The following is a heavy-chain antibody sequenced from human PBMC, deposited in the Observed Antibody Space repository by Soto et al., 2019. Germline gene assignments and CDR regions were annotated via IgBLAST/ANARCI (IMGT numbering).Heavy chain of an antibody. J-gene: IGHJ1*01. CDR1: GYTFSISA. CDR2: INTGSGNT. V-gene: IGHV1-3*04. D-gene: IGHD3-22*01. Sequence: VKIASEASGYTFSISAIAGSRQAPGQRLEWMGWINTGSGNTEYSQKFRGRVTLTRDTSASTAYMELSNLRSEDTAVYYCARYDSQYFQYWGRATLVTVSS. CDR3: ARYDSQYFQY.